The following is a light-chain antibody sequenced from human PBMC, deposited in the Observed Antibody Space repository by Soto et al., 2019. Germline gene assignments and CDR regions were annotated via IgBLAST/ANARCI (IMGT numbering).Light chain of an antibody. Sequence: EIVMTQSPATLSVSPGVRATLSCRTSQSVSSNLAWYQQKPGQAPRLLIYGASTRATGIPARFSGSGSGTEFTLTISSLQSEDVAVYYCQQYSYWPLTFGGGTKVEIK. CDR3: QQYSYWPLT. J-gene: IGKJ4*01. CDR2: GAS. CDR1: QSVSSN. V-gene: IGKV3-15*01.